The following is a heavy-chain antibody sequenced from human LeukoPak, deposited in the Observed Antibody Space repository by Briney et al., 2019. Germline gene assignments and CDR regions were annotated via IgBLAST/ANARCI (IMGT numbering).Heavy chain of an antibody. V-gene: IGHV3-7*01. CDR3: ARDKIVGPTTLDY. Sequence: GGSLRLSCVASGFTFSGYWMSWVRQTPEKGLEWVANIKQDGYEKYYVDSAKGRFTISRDNARNSLYLQMDGLRADDTAVYYCARDKIVGPTTLDYWGQGTLVTVSS. CDR2: IKQDGYEK. CDR1: GFTFSGYW. D-gene: IGHD1-26*01. J-gene: IGHJ4*02.